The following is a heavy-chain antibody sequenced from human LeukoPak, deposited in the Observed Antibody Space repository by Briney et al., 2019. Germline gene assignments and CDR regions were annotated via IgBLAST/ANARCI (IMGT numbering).Heavy chain of an antibody. CDR2: ISAYNGNT. CDR3: ARGYRSIRGYSTSSYYFDY. J-gene: IGHJ4*02. CDR1: GYSFTTYG. Sequence: GESLKISCKGSGYSFTTYGITWVRQAPGQGLEWMGWISAYNGNTNYAQKLQGRVTMTTDTSTSTAYMELRGLRSDDTAVYYCARGYRSIRGYSTSSYYFDYWGQGTLVTVSS. V-gene: IGHV1-18*01. D-gene: IGHD6-6*01.